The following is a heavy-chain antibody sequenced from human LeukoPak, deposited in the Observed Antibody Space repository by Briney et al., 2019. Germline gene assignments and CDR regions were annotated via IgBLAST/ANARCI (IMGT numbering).Heavy chain of an antibody. V-gene: IGHV3-11*04. CDR1: GFTSSDYY. J-gene: IGHJ4*02. D-gene: IGHD6-19*01. CDR3: ARASKEQWLDPYYFDY. Sequence: PGGSLRLSCAASGFTSSDYYMSWIRQAPGKGLEWVSYISSSGSTIYYADSVKGRFTISRDNAKNSLYLQMNSLRAEDTAVYYCARASKEQWLDPYYFDYWGQGTLVTVSS. CDR2: ISSSGSTI.